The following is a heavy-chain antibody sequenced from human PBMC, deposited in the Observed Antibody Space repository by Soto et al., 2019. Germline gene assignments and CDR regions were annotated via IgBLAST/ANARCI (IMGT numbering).Heavy chain of an antibody. Sequence: QVQLVESGGGVVQPGRSLRLSCAASGFTFSSYGMHWVRQAPGKGLEWVSVISYDGSNKYYADSVKGRFTISRDNSTNTLYLQLNSLRAEDTAVYYCAKAGGGYCSSTSCYIAYYYYMDVWGKGTTVTVS. J-gene: IGHJ6*03. CDR2: ISYDGSNK. CDR3: AKAGGGYCSSTSCYIAYYYYMDV. V-gene: IGHV3-30*18. D-gene: IGHD2-2*02. CDR1: GFTFSSYG.